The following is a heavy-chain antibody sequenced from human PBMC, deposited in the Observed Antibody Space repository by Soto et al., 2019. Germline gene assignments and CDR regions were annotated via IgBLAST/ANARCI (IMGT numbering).Heavy chain of an antibody. CDR2: LYYGRSA. CDR3: ALRSMAVVPEY. CDR1: GDSISSYY. V-gene: IGHV4-59*01. Sequence: QVQLQESGPGLVKPSETLSLTCAVSGDSISSYYCMWIRQPPGKGLESIGYLYYGRSANYNHSLKSRVTLSLDTSTNQCSLTLSSMTAADTAVYYCALRSMAVVPEYWGQGTLVTVSS. D-gene: IGHD3-22*01. J-gene: IGHJ4*02.